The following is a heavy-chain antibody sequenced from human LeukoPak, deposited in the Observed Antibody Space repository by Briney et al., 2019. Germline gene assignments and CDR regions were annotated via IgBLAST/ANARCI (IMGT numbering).Heavy chain of an antibody. D-gene: IGHD3-22*01. CDR1: GSTFSSHA. CDR3: VSGDTGSGYYY. J-gene: IGHJ4*02. V-gene: IGHV3-23*01. Sequence: PGGSLRLSCGASGSTFSSHALSWVRQTPDRGLEWVSAITGGGDSAYYPDSVKGRFTISRDNSKNTLYLQMNNLGAEDTALYYCVSGDTGSGYYYWGQGTLVTVSS. CDR2: ITGGGDSA.